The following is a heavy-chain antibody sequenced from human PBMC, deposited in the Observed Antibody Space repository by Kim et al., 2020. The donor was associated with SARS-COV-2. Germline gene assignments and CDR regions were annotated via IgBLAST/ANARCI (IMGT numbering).Heavy chain of an antibody. CDR2: IYYSGST. V-gene: IGHV4-39*01. CDR1: GGSISSSSYY. CDR3: ASDLNAKDAFDI. J-gene: IGHJ3*02. Sequence: SETLSLTCTVSGGSISSSSYYWGWIRQPPGKGLEWIGSIYYSGSTYYNPSLKSRVTISVDTSKNQFSLKLSSVTAADTAVYYCASDLNAKDAFDIWGQGTMVTVSS. D-gene: IGHD2-8*01.